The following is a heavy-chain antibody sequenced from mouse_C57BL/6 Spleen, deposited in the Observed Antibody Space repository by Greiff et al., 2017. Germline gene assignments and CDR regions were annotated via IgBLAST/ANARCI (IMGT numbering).Heavy chain of an antibody. Sequence: QVQLQQPGAELVKPGASVKMSCKASGYTFTSYWITWVKQRPGQGLEWIGDIYPGSGSTNYNEKFKSKATLTVDTSSSTAYMQLSSLTSEDSAVYYCASSIYYGNPWYFDVWGTGTTVTVSS. CDR3: ASSIYYGNPWYFDV. J-gene: IGHJ1*03. V-gene: IGHV1-55*01. CDR2: IYPGSGST. D-gene: IGHD2-1*01. CDR1: GYTFTSYW.